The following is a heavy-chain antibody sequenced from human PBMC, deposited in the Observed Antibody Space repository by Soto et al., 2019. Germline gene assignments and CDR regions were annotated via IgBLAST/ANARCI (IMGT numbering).Heavy chain of an antibody. CDR3: AQPYYSGSGSYAGFDS. J-gene: IGHJ4*02. V-gene: IGHV3-23*01. CDR1: GFTFSSYA. D-gene: IGHD3-10*01. CDR2: IANSGDGT. Sequence: EVQLLESGGGLVQPGGSLRVSCAASGFTFSSYAMSWVRQTPGKGLDWVAAIANSGDGTYYADSVKGRFTISRDNSRNTLFLQMNTLRAEDTAIYHCAQPYYSGSGSYAGFDSCGQGTLVTVSS.